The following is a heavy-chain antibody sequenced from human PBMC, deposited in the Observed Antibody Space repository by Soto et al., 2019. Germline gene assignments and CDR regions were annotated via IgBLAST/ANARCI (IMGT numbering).Heavy chain of an antibody. Sequence: GGSLRLSCAASGFTFSSYAMSWVLHAPWRLLEWVSAISGSGGSTYYADSVKGRFTISRDNSKNTLYLQMNSLRAEDTAVYYCAKESPEYYYDSSGYYDFDYWGKGTLVTVSS. J-gene: IGHJ4*02. CDR2: ISGSGGST. D-gene: IGHD3-22*01. V-gene: IGHV3-23*01. CDR3: AKESPEYYYDSSGYYDFDY. CDR1: GFTFSSYA.